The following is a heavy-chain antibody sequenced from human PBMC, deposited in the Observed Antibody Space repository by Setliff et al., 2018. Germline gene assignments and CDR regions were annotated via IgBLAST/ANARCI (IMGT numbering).Heavy chain of an antibody. D-gene: IGHD5-12*01. CDR2: IFNSGST. V-gene: IGHV4-38-2*01. Sequence: SETLSLTCAVSGYSISSGNYWGWIRQPPGKGLEWIGTIFNSGSTFYSPSLKSRVTMSVDTSKNQLSLEVTSVTAADTAVYCCARYQAATMLNYWGQGTLVTVSS. CDR3: ARYQAATMLNY. CDR1: GYSISSGNY. J-gene: IGHJ4*02.